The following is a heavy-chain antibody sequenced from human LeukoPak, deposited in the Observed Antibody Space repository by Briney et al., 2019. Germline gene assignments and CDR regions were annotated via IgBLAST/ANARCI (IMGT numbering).Heavy chain of an antibody. J-gene: IGHJ4*02. CDR3: ATDRKVGTWDPRFNY. D-gene: IGHD4-23*01. V-gene: IGHV3-7*01. Sequence: GGSLRLSCSASGFTFNDYWMKWVRQAPGKGLEWVGNIRQDDSEKNYVDSVKGRFTISRDNAKFSLYLQMNSLRAEDTAIYYCATDRKVGTWDPRFNYWGQGTLVTVSS. CDR1: GFTFNDYW. CDR2: IRQDDSEK.